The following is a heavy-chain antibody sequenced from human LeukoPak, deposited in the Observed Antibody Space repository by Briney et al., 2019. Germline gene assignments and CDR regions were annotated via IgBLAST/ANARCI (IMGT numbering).Heavy chain of an antibody. CDR1: GFTFSSYG. J-gene: IGHJ5*01. Sequence: GGSLRLSCAASGFTFSSYGMSWVRQAPGKGLEWVSAISGSGGSTYYADSVKGRFTISRDNAENSLYLRMNSLRAEDTAVYYFERIIGAFVTYRYDSWSQATLVSV. CDR3: ERIIGAFVTYRYDS. CDR2: ISGSGGST. V-gene: IGHV3-23*01. D-gene: IGHD3-16*02.